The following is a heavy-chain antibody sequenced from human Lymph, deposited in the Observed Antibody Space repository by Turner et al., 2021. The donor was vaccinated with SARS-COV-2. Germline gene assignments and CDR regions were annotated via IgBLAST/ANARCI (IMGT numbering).Heavy chain of an antibody. D-gene: IGHD3-10*01. CDR3: ARVVGGFGELGYYYYYGMDV. CDR2: IIPLLRIA. J-gene: IGHJ6*02. Sequence: QVQLVQSGAEVKKPGSSVKVSCKASGGTFSSYAISWVRQAPGQGLEWMVGIIPLLRIATYAQKFQGRVTITADKSTSTAYMELSSLRSEDTAVFYCARVVGGFGELGYYYYYGMDVWGQGTTVTVSS. CDR1: GGTFSSYA. V-gene: IGHV1-69*10.